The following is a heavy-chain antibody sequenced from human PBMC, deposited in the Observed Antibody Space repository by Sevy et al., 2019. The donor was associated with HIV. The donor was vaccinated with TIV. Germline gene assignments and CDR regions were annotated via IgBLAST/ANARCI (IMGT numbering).Heavy chain of an antibody. CDR1: GGSFSGYY. J-gene: IGHJ6*03. V-gene: IGHV4-34*01. CDR3: ARGLKREGRGVATIRGYYYYMDV. D-gene: IGHD5-12*01. Sequence: SETLSLTCAVYGGSFSGYYWSWIRQPPGKGLEWIGEINHSGSTNYNPSLKSRVTISVDTSKNQFSLKLSSVTAADTAGYYCARGLKREGRGVATIRGYYYYMDVWGKGTTVTVSS. CDR2: INHSGST.